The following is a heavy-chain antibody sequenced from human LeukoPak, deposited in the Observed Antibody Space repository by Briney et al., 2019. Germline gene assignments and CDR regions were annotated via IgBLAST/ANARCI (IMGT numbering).Heavy chain of an antibody. CDR2: INHSGST. CDR1: GGSFSGYY. D-gene: IGHD6-19*01. CDR3: AGGRFRSGWYLAY. J-gene: IGHJ4*02. Sequence: ASETLSLTCAVFGGSFSGYYLSWLRQPLGKGLEWIGEINHSGSTNYNPSLKSRVTISVDTSKNQFSLKLSSVTAADMAVYYCAGGRFRSGWYLAYWGQGTLVTVSS. V-gene: IGHV4-34*01.